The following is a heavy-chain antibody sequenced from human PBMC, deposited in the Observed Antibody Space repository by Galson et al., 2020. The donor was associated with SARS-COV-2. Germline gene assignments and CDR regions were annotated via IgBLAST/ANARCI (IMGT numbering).Heavy chain of an antibody. CDR2: ISYVSSI. J-gene: IGHJ4*02. Sequence: TGGSLRLSCAASGFTFSSYEMNWVRQAPGKGLEWVSYISYVSSIFYADSVKGRFTISRDNAKNSLYLQMNSLRDDDTAIYYCARGPLSPFDYWGQGILVTVSS. CDR3: ARGPLSPFDY. CDR1: GFTFSSYE. V-gene: IGHV3-48*03.